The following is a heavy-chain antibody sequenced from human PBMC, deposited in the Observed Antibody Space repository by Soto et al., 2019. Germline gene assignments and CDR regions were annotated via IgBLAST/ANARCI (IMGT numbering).Heavy chain of an antibody. CDR1: GGTFSSYA. J-gene: IGHJ4*02. CDR2: IIPIFGTA. D-gene: IGHD4-17*01. CDR3: ARGPYGGNRNPYFDY. Sequence: QVQLVQSGAEVKKPGSSVKVSCKASGGTFSSYAISWVRQAPGQGLEWLGGIIPIFGTANYAQKFQGRVTITADEYTSTAYMELSSLRSEDTAVYYCARGPYGGNRNPYFDYWGQGTLVTVSS. V-gene: IGHV1-69*01.